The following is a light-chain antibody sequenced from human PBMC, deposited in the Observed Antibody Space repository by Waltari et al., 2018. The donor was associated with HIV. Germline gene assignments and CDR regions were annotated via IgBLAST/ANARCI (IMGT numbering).Light chain of an antibody. CDR1: QSLLHSNGHTS. Sequence: DIVMAQSPLPLPVTPGETASTPCRSSQSLLHSNGHTSLDGYLQKPGQSPQLLIYFSYNRAAGVSDRFSGSGSGTDFTLQISRVEAEDVGVYYCMQALQTPYTFGQGTKLEIK. CDR2: FSY. J-gene: IGKJ2*01. V-gene: IGKV2-28*01. CDR3: MQALQTPYT.